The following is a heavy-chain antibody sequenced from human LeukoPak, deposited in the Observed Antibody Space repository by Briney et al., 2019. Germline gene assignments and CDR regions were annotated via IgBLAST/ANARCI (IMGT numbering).Heavy chain of an antibody. CDR1: GGSFSSYY. CDR2: IYYSGST. CDR3: ASFIAVAGAGFDP. J-gene: IGHJ5*02. Sequence: SETLSLTCTVSGGSFSSYYWSWIRQPPGKGLEWIGYIYYSGSTNYNPSLKSRVTISVDTSKNQFSLKLSSVTAADTAVYYCASFIAVAGAGFDPWGQGTLVTVSS. V-gene: IGHV4-59*01. D-gene: IGHD6-19*01.